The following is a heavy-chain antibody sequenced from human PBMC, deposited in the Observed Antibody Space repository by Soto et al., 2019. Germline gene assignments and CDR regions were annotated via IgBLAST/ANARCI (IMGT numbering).Heavy chain of an antibody. Sequence: VGSLRLSCAASGFTFSSCAMSWVRQAPGKGLEWVSAISGSGGSTYYADSVKGRFTISRDNSKNTLYLQMNSLRAEDTAVYYCTTDLYDYGLDYWGQGTLVTVSS. J-gene: IGHJ4*02. CDR2: ISGSGGST. D-gene: IGHD5-12*01. V-gene: IGHV3-23*01. CDR3: TTDLYDYGLDY. CDR1: GFTFSSCA.